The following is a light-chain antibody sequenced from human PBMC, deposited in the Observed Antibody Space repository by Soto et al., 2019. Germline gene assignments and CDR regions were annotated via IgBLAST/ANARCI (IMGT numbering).Light chain of an antibody. CDR3: QKYNSDPLS. J-gene: IGKJ4*01. CDR2: AAS. Sequence: DIQMTQSPSSLSASVVDRVTITCRARLPISNYLAWYQQKPGKSPNLLIYAASTLQAGVPSRFSRSGHGTHFTLPISRLQPQDGAAYYCQKYNSDPLSFGGGTKVHI. CDR1: LPISNY. V-gene: IGKV1-27*01.